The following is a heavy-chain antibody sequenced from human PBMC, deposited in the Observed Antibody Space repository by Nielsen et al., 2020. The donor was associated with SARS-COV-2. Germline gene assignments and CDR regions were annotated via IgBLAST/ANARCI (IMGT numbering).Heavy chain of an antibody. CDR3: ARGPSGFSW. D-gene: IGHD3-10*01. J-gene: IGHJ4*02. CDR1: GYTFTSYG. Sequence: ASVKVSCKASGYTFTSYGISWVRQAPGQGLEWMGWISAYNGNTNYAQKFQGRVTITADESTSTAYMELSSLRSEDTAVYYCARGPSGFSWWGQGTLVTVSS. CDR2: ISAYNGNT. V-gene: IGHV1-18*04.